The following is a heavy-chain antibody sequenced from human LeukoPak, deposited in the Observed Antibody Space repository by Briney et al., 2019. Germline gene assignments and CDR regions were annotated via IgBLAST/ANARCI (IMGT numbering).Heavy chain of an antibody. CDR3: AREGKDILTAYYSYYFDY. D-gene: IGHD3-9*01. Sequence: PGGSLRLSCAASGFTVSSNYMSWVRQAPGKGLEWVSVIYSGGSTYYADSVKGRFTISRDNSKNTLYLQMNSLRAEDTAVYYCAREGKDILTAYYSYYFDYWGQGTLVTVSS. J-gene: IGHJ4*02. CDR1: GFTVSSNY. CDR2: IYSGGST. V-gene: IGHV3-53*01.